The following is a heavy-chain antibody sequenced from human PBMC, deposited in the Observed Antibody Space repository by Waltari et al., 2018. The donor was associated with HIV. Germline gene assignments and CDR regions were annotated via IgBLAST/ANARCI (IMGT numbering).Heavy chain of an antibody. V-gene: IGHV1-2*02. CDR1: GYTFSDYY. CDR2: IYPKSDDT. D-gene: IGHD2-15*01. Sequence: QVQLVQSGAEVKKAGASVKVSCRASGYTFSDYYLHWVRQAPGQGLERMGWIYPKSDDTNYAQQFQDRLTLTIDTSIATAYMELTSLDSDDTAMYFCARDQTTWYDSSGAADSWGQGTLVSVSS. J-gene: IGHJ4*02. CDR3: ARDQTTWYDSSGAADS.